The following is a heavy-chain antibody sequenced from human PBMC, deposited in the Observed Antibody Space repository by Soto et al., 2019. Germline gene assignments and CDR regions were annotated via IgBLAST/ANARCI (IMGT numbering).Heavy chain of an antibody. Sequence: EVQLLESGGGLVQPGGSLRLSCAASGFTFSNNAMSWVRQAPGKGLEWVSVISNNGGSTYYADSVKGRFTIFRDNYKNTLHLQMNSLRAEDTAVYYCAKDESAGYYNFDYWGQGTLVTVSS. CDR2: ISNNGGST. D-gene: IGHD3-22*01. CDR3: AKDESAGYYNFDY. J-gene: IGHJ4*02. CDR1: GFTFSNNA. V-gene: IGHV3-23*01.